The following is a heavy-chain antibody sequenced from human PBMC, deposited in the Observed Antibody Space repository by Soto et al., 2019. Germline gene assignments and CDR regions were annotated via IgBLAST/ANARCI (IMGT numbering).Heavy chain of an antibody. CDR1: GFIFSSYA. V-gene: IGHV3-23*01. CDR2: TSGSGSNT. J-gene: IGHJ4*02. Sequence: SLRLSCAASGFIFSSYAMSWVRQAPGKGLEWVSGTSGSGSNTYYADSVKGRFTISRDNSKNTLYLQMNSLRAEDTAVYYCAKDPRDIVAVVAASRYWGEGTLVTVSS. D-gene: IGHD2-15*01. CDR3: AKDPRDIVAVVAASRY.